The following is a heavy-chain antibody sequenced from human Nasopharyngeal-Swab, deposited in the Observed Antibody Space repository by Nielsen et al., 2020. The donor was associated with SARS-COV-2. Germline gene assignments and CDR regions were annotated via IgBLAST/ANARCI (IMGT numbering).Heavy chain of an antibody. V-gene: IGHV4-59*01. CDR2: IYYSGST. CDR3: ARESGGDSGWFDP. D-gene: IGHD5-12*01. J-gene: IGHJ5*02. CDR1: GCSISSYY. Sequence: SETLSLTCTVSGCSISSYYWSWIRQPPGKGLEWIGYIYYSGSTNYNPSLKSRVTISVDTSKNQFSLKLSSVTAADTAVYYCARESGGDSGWFDPWGQGTLVTVSS.